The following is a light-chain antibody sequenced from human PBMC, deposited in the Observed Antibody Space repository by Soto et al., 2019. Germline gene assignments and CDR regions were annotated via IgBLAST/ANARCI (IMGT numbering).Light chain of an antibody. Sequence: QSALTQPASGSGSPGQSITISCTGSSSDVGGYNYVSWYQQLPGTAPKLLIYNNNQRPSGVPDRFSGSKSGTSASLAIGGLQSEDEADYYCAAWDDSLNGYVFGTGTKFPV. CDR2: NNN. CDR3: AAWDDSLNGYV. J-gene: IGLJ1*01. V-gene: IGLV1-44*01. CDR1: SSDVGGYNY.